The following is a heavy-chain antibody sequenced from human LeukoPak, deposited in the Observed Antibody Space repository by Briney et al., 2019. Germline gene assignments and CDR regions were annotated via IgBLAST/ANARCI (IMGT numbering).Heavy chain of an antibody. CDR1: GFTFSNAW. V-gene: IGHV3-23*01. J-gene: IGHJ4*02. CDR3: AKGSGNGYGSGPFDY. D-gene: IGHD3-10*01. Sequence: AGGSLRLSCAASGFTFSNAWMSWVRQAPGKGLEWVSAISTDAGETHYADSVKGRFTISRDNSKNTVSLQMSSLRAEDTALYYCAKGSGNGYGSGPFDYWGQGTLVTVSS. CDR2: ISTDAGET.